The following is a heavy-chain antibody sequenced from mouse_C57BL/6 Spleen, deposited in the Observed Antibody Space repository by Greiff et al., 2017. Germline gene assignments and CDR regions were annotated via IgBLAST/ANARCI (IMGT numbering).Heavy chain of an antibody. D-gene: IGHD2-3*01. J-gene: IGHJ2*01. Sequence: QVQLQQPGAELVKPGASVKLSCKASGYTFTSYWMQWVKQRPGQGLEWIGEIDPSDSYTNYNQKFKGKATLTVDTSSSTAYMQLSSLTSEDSAVYYCASRAYDGLDYWGQGTTLTVSS. CDR3: ASRAYDGLDY. V-gene: IGHV1-50*01. CDR1: GYTFTSYW. CDR2: IDPSDSYT.